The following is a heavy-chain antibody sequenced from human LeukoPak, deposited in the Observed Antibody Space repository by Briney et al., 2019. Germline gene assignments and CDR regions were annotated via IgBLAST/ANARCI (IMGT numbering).Heavy chain of an antibody. D-gene: IGHD1-20*01. CDR1: GFTFSSYA. CDR3: AARSLTGTNVRDY. J-gene: IGHJ4*02. CDR2: ISGSGGST. V-gene: IGHV3-23*01. Sequence: GGSLRLSCAASGFTFSSYAMSWVRQAPGKGLEWVSAISGSGGSTYYADSVKGRFTISKDNSKNRLYLQMNSVRAEDTAVYYCAARSLTGTNVRDYWGQGTLVTVSS.